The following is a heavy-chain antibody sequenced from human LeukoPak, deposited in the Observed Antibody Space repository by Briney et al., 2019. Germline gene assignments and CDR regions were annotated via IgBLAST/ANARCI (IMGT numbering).Heavy chain of an antibody. D-gene: IGHD6-19*01. CDR1: GFTFSSYA. V-gene: IGHV3-23*01. Sequence: GGSLRLSCAASGFTFSSYAMGWVRQAPGKGLEWVSAISGGGGSTYYADSVKGRFTISRDNSKNTLYLQMNSLRAEDTAVYYCAKEGLWYSSGWYSRYFDYWGQGTLVTVSS. J-gene: IGHJ4*02. CDR2: ISGGGGST. CDR3: AKEGLWYSSGWYSRYFDY.